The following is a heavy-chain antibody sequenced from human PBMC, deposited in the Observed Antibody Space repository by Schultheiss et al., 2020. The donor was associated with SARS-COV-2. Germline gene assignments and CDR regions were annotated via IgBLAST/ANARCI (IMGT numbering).Heavy chain of an antibody. CDR2: IKQEGTVK. J-gene: IGHJ6*02. CDR1: GFTFSSYG. CDR3: ARGPYYDFWSGYSVYYYYGMDV. Sequence: GGSLRLSCAASGFTFSSYGMHWVRQAPGKGLEWVAHIKQEGTVKYYVDSVKGRFTISRDNAKNSLYLQMNSLRAEDTAVYYCARGPYYDFWSGYSVYYYYGMDVWGQGTTVTVSS. D-gene: IGHD3-3*01. V-gene: IGHV3-7*01.